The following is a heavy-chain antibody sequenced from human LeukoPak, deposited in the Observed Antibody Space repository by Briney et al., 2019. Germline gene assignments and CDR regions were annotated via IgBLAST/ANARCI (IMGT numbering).Heavy chain of an antibody. CDR3: AQMTHGSSWYSYDY. J-gene: IGHJ4*02. V-gene: IGHV3-23*01. D-gene: IGHD6-13*01. Sequence: AGGSLRLSFSTSGFTFSSFAMNWVRQAPGKGLEWVSTMSGDATSTYYADSVKGRFTISRDNSKNTLYLQMNSLRAEDTAVYYCAQMTHGSSWYSYDYWGQGTLVTVSS. CDR1: GFTFSSFA. CDR2: MSGDATST.